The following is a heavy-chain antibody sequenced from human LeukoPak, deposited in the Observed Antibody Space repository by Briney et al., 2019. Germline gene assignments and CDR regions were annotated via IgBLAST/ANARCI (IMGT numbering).Heavy chain of an antibody. J-gene: IGHJ4*02. CDR1: GYTFTSYG. CDR3: ARGSMGRWFGELSSGY. Sequence: AASVKVSCKASGYTFTSYGISWVRQAPGQGLEWMGWISAYNGNTNYAQKLQGRVTMTTDTSTSTAYMELRSLRAEDTAVYYCARGSMGRWFGELSSGYWGQGTLVTVSS. D-gene: IGHD3-10*01. CDR2: ISAYNGNT. V-gene: IGHV1-18*01.